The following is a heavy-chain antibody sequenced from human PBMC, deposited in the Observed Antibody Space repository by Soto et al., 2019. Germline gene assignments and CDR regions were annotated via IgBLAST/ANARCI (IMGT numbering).Heavy chain of an antibody. CDR3: ARALDTAMASKDNWFDP. CDR1: GFTFRSYA. V-gene: IGHV3-30-3*01. D-gene: IGHD5-18*01. J-gene: IGHJ5*02. Sequence: LRLSCAASGFTFRSYAMHWVRQAPGKGLEWVAAISYDENNRYYTDSVKGRFTISRDNSKNTLYLQVNSLRAEDTAVYYCARALDTAMASKDNWFDPWGQGTLVTVSS. CDR2: ISYDENNR.